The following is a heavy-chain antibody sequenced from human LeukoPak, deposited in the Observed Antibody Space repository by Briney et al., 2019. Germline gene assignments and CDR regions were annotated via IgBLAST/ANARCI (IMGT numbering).Heavy chain of an antibody. CDR3: ARRSYYDSGGYYYDF. J-gene: IGHJ4*02. CDR2: IYPGDSDT. V-gene: IGHV5-51*01. CDR1: GYSFTNYW. D-gene: IGHD3-22*01. Sequence: GESLKISCKGSGYSFTNYWIGWVRQMPGKGLEWMGIIYPGDSDTRYSPSFRGQVTVSADKSISTAYLQWSSLKASDTAMYYCARRSYYDSGGYYYDFWGQGTLVTVSS.